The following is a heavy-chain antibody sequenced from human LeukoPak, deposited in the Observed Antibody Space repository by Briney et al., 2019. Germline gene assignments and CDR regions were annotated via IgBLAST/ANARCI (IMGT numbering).Heavy chain of an antibody. CDR1: GFTFDDYA. CDR2: ISWNSGSI. CDR3: ANAPPGYSAYALPEN. V-gene: IGHV3-9*01. Sequence: GGSLRLSCAASGFTFDDYAMHWVRQAPGKGLEWVSGISWNSGSIGYADSVKGRFTISRDNAKNSLYLQMNSLRVEDTAVYYCANAPPGYSAYALPENWGQGTLVTVPS. J-gene: IGHJ4*02. D-gene: IGHD5-12*01.